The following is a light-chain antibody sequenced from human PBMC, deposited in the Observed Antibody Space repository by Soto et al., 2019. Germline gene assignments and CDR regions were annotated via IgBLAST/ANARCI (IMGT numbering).Light chain of an antibody. Sequence: DIQMTQSPSTLSASVRDRVTITCRASQSISSWLAWYQQKPGKAPKLLIYKASSLESGVPSRFSGSGSGTEFTLTISSLQPDDFATYYGQQYKRYPYTFGQGTKLEIK. CDR1: QSISSW. V-gene: IGKV1-5*03. CDR3: QQYKRYPYT. CDR2: KAS. J-gene: IGKJ2*01.